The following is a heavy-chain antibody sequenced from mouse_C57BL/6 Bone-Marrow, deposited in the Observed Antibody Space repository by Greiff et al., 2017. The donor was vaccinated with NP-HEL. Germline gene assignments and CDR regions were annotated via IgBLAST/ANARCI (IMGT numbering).Heavy chain of an antibody. D-gene: IGHD1-1*01. CDR1: GFTFSSYG. CDR3: ARRYGSSYDY. V-gene: IGHV5-6*02. J-gene: IGHJ2*01. Sequence: DVMLVESGGDLVKPGGSLKLSCAASGFTFSSYGMSWVRQTPDKRLEWVATISSGGSYTYYPDSVKGRFTISRDNAKNTLYLQMSSLKSEDTAMYYCARRYGSSYDYWGQGTTLTVSS. CDR2: ISSGGSYT.